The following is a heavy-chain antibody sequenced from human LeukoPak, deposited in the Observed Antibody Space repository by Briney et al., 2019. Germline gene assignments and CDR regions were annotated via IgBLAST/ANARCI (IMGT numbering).Heavy chain of an antibody. CDR1: GGSISSYY. Sequence: SETLSLTCTVSGGSISSYYWSWIRQPLGKGLEWIGYIYYSGSTNYNPSLKSRVTISVDTSKNQFSLKLSSVTAADTAVYYCATARYDDNDYYYYYMDVWGDGTSVTVSS. V-gene: IGHV4-59*01. CDR2: IYYSGST. J-gene: IGHJ6*03. D-gene: IGHD3-9*01. CDR3: ATARYDDNDYYYYYMDV.